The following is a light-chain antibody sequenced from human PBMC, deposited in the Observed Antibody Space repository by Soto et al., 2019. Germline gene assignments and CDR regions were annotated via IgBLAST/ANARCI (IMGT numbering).Light chain of an antibody. CDR3: QHYNSYSEA. V-gene: IGKV1-5*03. J-gene: IGKJ1*01. Sequence: DIPMTQSPSTLSGSVGDRVTITCRASQTISSWLAWYQQKPGKAPKLLIYKASTLKSGVPSRFSGSGPGTEFTLTSSSLQPDDFATYYCQHYNSYSEAFGQGTKVELK. CDR2: KAS. CDR1: QTISSW.